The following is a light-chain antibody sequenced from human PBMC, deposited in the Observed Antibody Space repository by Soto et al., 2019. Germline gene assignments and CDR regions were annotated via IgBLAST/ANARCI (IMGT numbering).Light chain of an antibody. Sequence: QSVLTQPPSASGSPGQSVTISCTGTSRDVGDYKYVSWYQQHPGNAPKLMIYEVSKRPSGVPDRFSGSKSGNTASLTVSGLQAEDEADYYCCSYAGSNNLVFGGGTQLTVL. V-gene: IGLV2-8*01. CDR1: SRDVGDYKY. CDR3: CSYAGSNNLV. J-gene: IGLJ7*01. CDR2: EVS.